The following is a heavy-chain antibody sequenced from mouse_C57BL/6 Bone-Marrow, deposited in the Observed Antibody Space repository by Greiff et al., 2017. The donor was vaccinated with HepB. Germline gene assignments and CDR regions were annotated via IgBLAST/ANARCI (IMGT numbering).Heavy chain of an antibody. Sequence: VKLQESGAELARPGASVKLSCKASGYTFTSYGISWVKQRTGQGLEWIGEIYPRSGNTYYNEKFKGKATLTADKSSSTAYMELRSLTSEDSAVYFCAGGIYDGYYYAMDYWGQGTSVTVSS. D-gene: IGHD2-3*01. CDR3: AGGIYDGYYYAMDY. V-gene: IGHV1-81*01. CDR1: GYTFTSYG. J-gene: IGHJ4*01. CDR2: IYPRSGNT.